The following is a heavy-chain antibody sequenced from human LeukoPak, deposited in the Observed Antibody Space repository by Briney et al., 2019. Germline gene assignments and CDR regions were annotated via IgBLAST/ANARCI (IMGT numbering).Heavy chain of an antibody. CDR2: SIPIFGTA. CDR1: GGTFSSYA. V-gene: IGHV1-69*05. D-gene: IGHD2-2*02. CDR3: AGMNCSSTSCYTDYYYYMDV. Sequence: SVKVSCKASGGTFSSYAISWVRQAPGQGLEWMGGSIPIFGTANYAQKFQGRVTITTDESTSTAYMELSSLRSEDTAVYYCAGMNCSSTSCYTDYYYYMDVWGKGTTVTVSS. J-gene: IGHJ6*03.